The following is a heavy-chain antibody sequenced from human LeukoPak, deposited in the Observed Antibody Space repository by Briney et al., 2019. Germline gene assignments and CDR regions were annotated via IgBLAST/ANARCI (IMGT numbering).Heavy chain of an antibody. D-gene: IGHD2-15*01. CDR1: GGSISSYY. Sequence: SETLSLTCTVSGGSISSYYWSWIRQPPGKGLEWIGYIYYSGSTNYNPSLKSRVTISVDTSKNQFSLKLSSVTAADTAVYYCARGPYGVADVWGQGTTVTVSS. CDR3: ARGPYGVADV. V-gene: IGHV4-59*01. J-gene: IGHJ6*02. CDR2: IYYSGST.